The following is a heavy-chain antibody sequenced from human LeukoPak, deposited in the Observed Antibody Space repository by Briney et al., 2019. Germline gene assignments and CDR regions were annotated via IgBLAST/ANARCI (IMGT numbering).Heavy chain of an antibody. CDR2: IYYSGST. Sequence: SQTLSLTCTVSGGSISSGGYYWSWIRQHPGKGLEWIGYIYYSGSTYYNPSLKSRVTISVDTSKNQFSLKLSSVTAADTAVYYCARFRITIFGMVLSRGMDVWGQGTTVTVSS. CDR1: GGSISSGGYY. CDR3: ARFRITIFGMVLSRGMDV. D-gene: IGHD3-3*01. V-gene: IGHV4-31*03. J-gene: IGHJ6*02.